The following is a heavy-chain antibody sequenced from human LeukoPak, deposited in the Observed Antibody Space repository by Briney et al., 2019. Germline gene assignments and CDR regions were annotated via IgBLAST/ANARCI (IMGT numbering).Heavy chain of an antibody. CDR3: ARDRLLWLRELFWNPFDY. V-gene: IGHV1-18*01. D-gene: IGHD3-10*01. J-gene: IGHJ4*02. CDR1: GYTFTSYG. Sequence: GASVKVSCKASGYTFTSYGISWVRQAPGQGLEWMGWISAYNGNTNYAQKLQGRVTMTTDTSTSTAYMELRSLRSDDTAVYYCARDRLLWLRELFWNPFDYWGQGTLVTVSS. CDR2: ISAYNGNT.